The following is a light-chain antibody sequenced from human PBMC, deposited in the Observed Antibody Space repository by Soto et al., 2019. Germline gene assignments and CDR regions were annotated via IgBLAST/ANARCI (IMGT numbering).Light chain of an antibody. CDR3: QQYSSYSPLT. CDR1: QSISSW. J-gene: IGKJ4*01. V-gene: IGKV1-5*01. Sequence: DIHMSHSPSTLAASGLYGVTITCRSSQSISSWLAWYQQKPGKAPKLLIYDAYSLESGTPSRFSGRRSGTEFTLTIASVQPEDFATYYCQQYSSYSPLTFGGGTKVDIK. CDR2: DAY.